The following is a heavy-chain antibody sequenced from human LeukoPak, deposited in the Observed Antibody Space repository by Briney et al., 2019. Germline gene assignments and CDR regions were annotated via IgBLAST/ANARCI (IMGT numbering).Heavy chain of an antibody. CDR2: ISGSGGST. V-gene: IGHV3-23*01. D-gene: IGHD6-19*01. J-gene: IGHJ4*02. CDR3: AKDHDIGVAVKEAIYYFDY. CDR1: GFTFSSYA. Sequence: PGGSLRLSCAASGFTFSSYAMSWVRQAPGKGLEWVSAISGSGGSTYYADSVKGRFTISRDNSKNTLYLQMNSLRAEDTAVYYCAKDHDIGVAVKEAIYYFDYWGQGTLVTVSS.